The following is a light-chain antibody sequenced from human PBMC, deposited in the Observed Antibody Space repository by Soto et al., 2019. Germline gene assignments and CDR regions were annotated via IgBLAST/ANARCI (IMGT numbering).Light chain of an antibody. V-gene: IGKV2-28*01. CDR3: MQALQTAYS. CDR1: QRLLHSNGNTF. Sequence: VMTQSPPSLTVTPGEPASISCRSSQRLLHSNGNTFLDWYLPKPGQAPQLLIYLGSNRASGVPDRVSGSVAGTDFTLKISGLEAEDVGLYYCMQALQTAYSFGQGTKLEIK. CDR2: LGS. J-gene: IGKJ2*03.